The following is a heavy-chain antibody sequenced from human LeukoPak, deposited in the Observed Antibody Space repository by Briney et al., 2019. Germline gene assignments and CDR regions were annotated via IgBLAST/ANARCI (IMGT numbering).Heavy chain of an antibody. Sequence: SQTLSLTCTVSGGSISSGGYYWSWIRQHPGKGLEWIGYIYYSGSTYYNPSLKSRVTISVDTSKNQFSLNLSPVTAADTAVYYCAGGKDTAMAPSYWFDPWGQGTLVTVSS. J-gene: IGHJ5*02. CDR3: AGGKDTAMAPSYWFDP. CDR2: IYYSGST. D-gene: IGHD5-18*01. CDR1: GGSISSGGYY. V-gene: IGHV4-31*03.